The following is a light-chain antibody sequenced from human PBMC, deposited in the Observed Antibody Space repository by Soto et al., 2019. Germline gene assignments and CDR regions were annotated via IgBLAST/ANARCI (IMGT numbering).Light chain of an antibody. Sequence: QSALTQFASVSGSPGQSITISCAGTSSDVGTYNYVSWYQLHPDKAPKLIIYAVSNRPSGVSNRFSGSKSGNTASLTISGLQAEDEAHYFCSSYTTSSALVVFGGGTKVTVL. CDR3: SSYTTSSALVV. CDR1: SSDVGTYNY. J-gene: IGLJ2*01. CDR2: AVS. V-gene: IGLV2-14*01.